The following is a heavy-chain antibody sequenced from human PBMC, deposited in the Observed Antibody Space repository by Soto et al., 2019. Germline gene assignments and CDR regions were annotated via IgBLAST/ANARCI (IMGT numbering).Heavy chain of an antibody. Sequence: ASVKVSCKASGYTFTSYYMHWVRQAPGQGLEWMGIINPSGGSTSYAQKFQGRVTMTRDTSTSTVYMELSSLRSEDTAVYYCARAGVRSSSWVTGYYYYYGMDVCGQGTTVTVSS. D-gene: IGHD6-13*01. CDR2: INPSGGST. CDR3: ARAGVRSSSWVTGYYYYYGMDV. J-gene: IGHJ6*02. CDR1: GYTFTSYY. V-gene: IGHV1-46*01.